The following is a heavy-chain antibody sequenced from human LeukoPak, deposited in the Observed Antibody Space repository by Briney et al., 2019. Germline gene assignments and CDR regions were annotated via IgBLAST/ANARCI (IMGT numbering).Heavy chain of an antibody. Sequence: ASVKVSCKASGYTLTDYYMHWVRQAPGQGLEWMGRINPNSGGTNYAQKFQGRVTMTRDTSISTVYMELSRLRSDDTAVYYCARDRPNYDFWSGFACDYWGQGTLVTVSS. CDR2: INPNSGGT. V-gene: IGHV1-2*06. CDR3: ARDRPNYDFWSGFACDY. D-gene: IGHD3-3*01. J-gene: IGHJ4*02. CDR1: GYTLTDYY.